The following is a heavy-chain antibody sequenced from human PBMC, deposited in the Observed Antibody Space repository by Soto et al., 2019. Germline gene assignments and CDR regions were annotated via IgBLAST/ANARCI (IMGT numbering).Heavy chain of an antibody. V-gene: IGHV3-53*01. Sequence: PGGSLRLSCAASGFTVSSNYMSWVRQAPGKGLEWVSVISSGGRTNYADSVKGRFTISRDNSKNTLYLQMNSLRAEDTAVYYCAKGYSSVYGYYFDYWGQGTLVTVSS. CDR1: GFTVSSNY. D-gene: IGHD6-19*01. CDR2: ISSGGRT. CDR3: AKGYSSVYGYYFDY. J-gene: IGHJ4*02.